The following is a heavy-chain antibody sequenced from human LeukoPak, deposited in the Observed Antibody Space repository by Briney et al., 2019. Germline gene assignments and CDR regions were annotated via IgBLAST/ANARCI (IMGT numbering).Heavy chain of an antibody. CDR3: ARGRVSRLLWFGELLYGGYFDY. D-gene: IGHD3-10*01. CDR2: INHSGST. Sequence: SETLSLTCAVYGGSFSGYYWSWTRQPPGKGLEWIGEINHSGSTNYNPSLKSRVTISVDTSKNQFSLKLSSVTAADTAVYYCARGRVSRLLWFGELLYGGYFDYWGQGTLVTVSS. CDR1: GGSFSGYY. J-gene: IGHJ4*02. V-gene: IGHV4-34*01.